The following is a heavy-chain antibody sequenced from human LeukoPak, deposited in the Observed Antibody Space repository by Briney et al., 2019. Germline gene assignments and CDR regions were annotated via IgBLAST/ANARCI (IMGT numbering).Heavy chain of an antibody. CDR2: INSGGNT. J-gene: IGHJ4*02. D-gene: IGHD3-22*01. CDR1: GFTVSSRY. Sequence: GGSLRLSCAASGFTVSSRYMNWVRQAPGKGLEWVSIINSGGNTYYADSVKGRFTISRDNSKNTLYLQMNNLRAEDTAIYYCARHNRGYYDLFDFWGQGTLVTVSS. V-gene: IGHV3-53*01. CDR3: ARHNRGYYDLFDF.